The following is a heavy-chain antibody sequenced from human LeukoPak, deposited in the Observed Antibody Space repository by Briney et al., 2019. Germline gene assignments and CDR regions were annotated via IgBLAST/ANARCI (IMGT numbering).Heavy chain of an antibody. Sequence: ASVKVSCKASGYTFTSYYMHWVRQAPGQGLEWMGIINPSGGSTSYAQKFQGRVTITADESTSTAYMELSSLRSEDTAVYYCARLGYCSSTSCSPFDYWGRGTLVTVSS. D-gene: IGHD2-2*01. V-gene: IGHV1-46*01. CDR3: ARLGYCSSTSCSPFDY. CDR1: GYTFTSYY. CDR2: INPSGGST. J-gene: IGHJ4*02.